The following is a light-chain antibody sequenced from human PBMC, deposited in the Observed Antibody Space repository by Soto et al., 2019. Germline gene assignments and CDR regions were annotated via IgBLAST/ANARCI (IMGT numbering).Light chain of an antibody. CDR2: AAS. Sequence: EIVLTQSPGTLSLSPGERATLFCRASQSVDSRYIAWYRQKPGQAPRLLIYAASSRAAGVPDRLGGSGSGKDFTLTISRLEPEDFAVYYCQQYGASFLTFGQGTRLEIK. V-gene: IGKV3-20*01. CDR1: QSVDSRY. CDR3: QQYGASFLT. J-gene: IGKJ5*01.